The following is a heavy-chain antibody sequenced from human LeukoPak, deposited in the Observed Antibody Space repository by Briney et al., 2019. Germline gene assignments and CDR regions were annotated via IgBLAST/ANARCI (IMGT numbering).Heavy chain of an antibody. J-gene: IGHJ3*02. D-gene: IGHD1-26*01. V-gene: IGHV1-2*02. CDR1: GYTFTGYY. CDR3: AREKVGATAGAAFDI. Sequence: GASVKVSCKASGYTFTGYYMHWVRQAPGQGLEWMGWINPNSGGTNYAQKFQGRVTMTRDTSISTAYVELSRLRSDDTAVYYCAREKVGATAGAAFDIWGQGTMVTVSS. CDR2: INPNSGGT.